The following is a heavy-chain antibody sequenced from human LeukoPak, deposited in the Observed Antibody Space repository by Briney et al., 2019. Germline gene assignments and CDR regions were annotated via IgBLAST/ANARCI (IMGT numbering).Heavy chain of an antibody. CDR2: ISSSGSFI. CDR1: GFTLSSYD. CDR3: AREDSSGFDY. V-gene: IGHV3-48*03. Sequence: GRSLRLSSAASGFTLSSYDIHWVRQAPGKGLEWVSCISSSGSFIYYADSVKGRFTISRDNAKNSLYLQMNSLRAEDTAVYYCAREDSSGFDYWGQGTLVTVSS. J-gene: IGHJ4*02. D-gene: IGHD6-19*01.